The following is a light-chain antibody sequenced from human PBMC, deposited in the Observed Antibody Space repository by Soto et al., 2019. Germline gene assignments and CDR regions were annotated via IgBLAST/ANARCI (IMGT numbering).Light chain of an antibody. Sequence: EILLTQSPATLSVSPGESATLSCRASQSVSSSLAWYQQKPGQAPRLVIYGAGTRATGIPARFSGSGSGTEFTLIISSLQSEDFAVYYCQQYNDWPRTFGQGTKVDIK. CDR2: GAG. V-gene: IGKV3-15*01. J-gene: IGKJ2*01. CDR3: QQYNDWPRT. CDR1: QSVSSS.